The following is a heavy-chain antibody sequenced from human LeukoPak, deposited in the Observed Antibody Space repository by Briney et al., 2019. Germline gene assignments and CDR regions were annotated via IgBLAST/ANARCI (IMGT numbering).Heavy chain of an antibody. V-gene: IGHV5-51*01. CDR1: GYSFTSFW. CDR2: IYPGDTDS. CDR3: ARYSVAGYYYGMDV. D-gene: IGHD6-19*01. J-gene: IGHJ6*02. Sequence: NHGESLKISCKGSGYSFTSFWIGWVRQMPGKGLEWMGIIYPGDTDSRYSPSFQGQVTISADKSISTAYLQWSSLKASDTAMYYCARYSVAGYYYGMDVWGQGTTVTVSS.